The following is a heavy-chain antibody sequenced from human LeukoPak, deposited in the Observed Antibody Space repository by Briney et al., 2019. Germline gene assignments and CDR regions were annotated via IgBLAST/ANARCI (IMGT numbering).Heavy chain of an antibody. Sequence: SETLSLTYTVSGGSISSSSYYWSWIRQPPGKGLEWIGYIYHSGSTYYNPSLKSRVTISVDRSKNQFSLKLSSVTAADTAVYYCPRDGDSSPSMDWFDPWGQGTLVTVSS. CDR3: PRDGDSSPSMDWFDP. D-gene: IGHD6-6*01. V-gene: IGHV4-30-2*01. CDR2: IYHSGST. CDR1: GGSISSSSYY. J-gene: IGHJ5*02.